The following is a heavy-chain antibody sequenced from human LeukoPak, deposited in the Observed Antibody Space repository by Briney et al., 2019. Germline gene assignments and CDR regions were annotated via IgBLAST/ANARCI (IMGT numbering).Heavy chain of an antibody. CDR3: ARTKNSGRYYYFDY. CDR2: IKPDGSEQ. D-gene: IGHD3-22*01. CDR1: GFTFSTYW. V-gene: IGHV3-7*01. J-gene: IGHJ4*02. Sequence: GGSLRLSCADSGFTFSTYWMSWLRQVPGKGLEWVANIKPDGSEQYYADSVKGRFSISRDNAKNSLFLQTNNLRAEDTAVYYCARTKNSGRYYYFDYWGPGTLVTVSS.